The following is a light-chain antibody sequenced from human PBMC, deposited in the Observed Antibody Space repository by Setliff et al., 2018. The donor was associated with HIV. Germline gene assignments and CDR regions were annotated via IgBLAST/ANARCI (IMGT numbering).Light chain of an antibody. CDR2: DVT. Sequence: QSALTQPASVSGSPGQSITISCTGSSSDVGVHNYVSWYQQHPGKAPKLIIYDVTNRPSGVSDRFSGSKSVNTASLTISGLPAEDEADYYCSSYTSSGTYGFGTGTRSPS. V-gene: IGLV2-14*03. CDR1: SSDVGVHNY. J-gene: IGLJ1*01. CDR3: SSYTSSGTYG.